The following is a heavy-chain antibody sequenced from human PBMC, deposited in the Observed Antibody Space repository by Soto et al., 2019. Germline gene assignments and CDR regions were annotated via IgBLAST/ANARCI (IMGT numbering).Heavy chain of an antibody. J-gene: IGHJ5*02. CDR1: GGSINSGDYY. D-gene: IGHD6-19*01. CDR3: AREVSPNSRGWYTVLVRWFDP. CDR2: ISYSRNT. Sequence: QVQLQESGPGLVKPSQTLSLTCTVSGGSINSGDYYWSWVRQVPGKGLEWIGFISYSRNTHYNPSLESRVTISKDTSKNPFSLRLNSMTAADSAVYYCAREVSPNSRGWYTVLVRWFDPWGQGTLVTVSS. V-gene: IGHV4-31*03.